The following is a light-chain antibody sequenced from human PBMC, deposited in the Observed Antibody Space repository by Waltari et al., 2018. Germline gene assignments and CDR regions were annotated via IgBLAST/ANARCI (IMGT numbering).Light chain of an antibody. CDR2: YDR. CDR3: HVWHPHVDPGV. CDR1: KIGTYS. Sequence: SYVVTQPPSVSVAPGETATISCEGEKIGTYSVHWYQQKAGQAPVVVIVYDRDRPSGIPDRFSGSNSGNTATLTISRVEAGDEARYYCHVWHPHVDPGVFGTGTEVTVL. V-gene: IGLV3-21*04. J-gene: IGLJ1*01.